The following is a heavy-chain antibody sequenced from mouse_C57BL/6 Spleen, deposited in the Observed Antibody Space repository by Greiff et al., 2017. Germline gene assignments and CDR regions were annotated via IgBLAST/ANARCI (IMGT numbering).Heavy chain of an antibody. V-gene: IGHV10-1*01. CDR2: IRSKSNNYAT. J-gene: IGHJ2*01. D-gene: IGHD1-1*01. Sequence: EVQGVESGGGLVQPKGSLKLSCAASGFSFNTYAMNWVRQAPGKGLEWVARIRSKSNNYATYYADSVKDRFTISRDDSESVLYLQMNNWKAEDTAMYYCVVNYGFDYWGQGTTLTVSS. CDR3: VVNYGFDY. CDR1: GFSFNTYA.